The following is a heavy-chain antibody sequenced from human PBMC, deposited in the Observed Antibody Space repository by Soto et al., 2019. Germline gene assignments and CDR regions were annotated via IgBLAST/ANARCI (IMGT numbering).Heavy chain of an antibody. V-gene: IGHV4-59*03. D-gene: IGHD6-19*01. J-gene: IGHJ5*02. CDR2: ISYSGST. Sequence: SETLSLTXSVSGGSISNYYYFWSWLRQSPGRGLEWIGYISYSGSTNYNPSVKSRVTISADMSKNQFSLRLSSVTAVDTAIYYCAKTIVVAGNLRFDPWGQGALVTVSS. CDR3: AKTIVVAGNLRFDP. CDR1: GGSISNYY.